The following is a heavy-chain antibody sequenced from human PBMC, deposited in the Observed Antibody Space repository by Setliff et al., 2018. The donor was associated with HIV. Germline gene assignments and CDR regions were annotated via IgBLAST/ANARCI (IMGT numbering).Heavy chain of an antibody. CDR1: GFTLSDYY. CDR3: VRAAAGLDI. J-gene: IGHJ4*02. CDR2: TRNKANGYIT. Sequence: GESLRLSCAVSGFTLSDYYMDWVRQAPGKGLEWVGRTRNKANGYITEYGASVQGRFTISRDNSKDSLSLQMNNLKAEDTAVYYCVRAAAGLDIWSQGIRVTVSS. V-gene: IGHV3-72*01.